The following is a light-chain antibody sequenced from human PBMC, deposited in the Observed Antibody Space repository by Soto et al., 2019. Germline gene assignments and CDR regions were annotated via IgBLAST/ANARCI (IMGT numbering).Light chain of an antibody. J-gene: IGKJ2*01. CDR2: DAS. V-gene: IGKV3-15*01. Sequence: EIVMTQSPATLSVSPGERATLSCRASQSVRSNFAWYLQKPGQAPRLLIYDASTRATGLPARFTGSGSGIEFSIIISSLQSEDSAVYYCQQYKTWPYTFGQGTKLEIK. CDR1: QSVRSN. CDR3: QQYKTWPYT.